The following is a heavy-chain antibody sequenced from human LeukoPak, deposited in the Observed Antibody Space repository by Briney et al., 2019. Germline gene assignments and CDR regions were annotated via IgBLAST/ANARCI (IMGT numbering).Heavy chain of an antibody. V-gene: IGHV3-23*01. Sequence: GGSLRLSCAASGFTFSSYAMSWVRQAPGKGLEWVSAISGSGGSTYYADSVKGRFTISRDNSKNTLYLQMNSLRAEDTAVYYCAKASVVYSSSSEIDYWGQGTLVTVSS. CDR2: ISGSGGST. J-gene: IGHJ4*02. CDR1: GFTFSSYA. CDR3: AKASVVYSSSSEIDY. D-gene: IGHD6-6*01.